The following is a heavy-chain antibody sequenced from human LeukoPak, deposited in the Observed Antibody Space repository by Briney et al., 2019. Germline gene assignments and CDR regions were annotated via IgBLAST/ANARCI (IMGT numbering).Heavy chain of an antibody. J-gene: IGHJ4*02. CDR2: ISSSSSTI. Sequence: GGSLRLSCASSGFTFSSYSMNWVRQAPGKGLEWVSYISSSSSTIYYADSVKGRFTISRDNAKHSLYLQMNSLRAEDTAVYYCARGHLKNDYWGQGTLVTVSS. V-gene: IGHV3-48*01. CDR1: GFTFSSYS. CDR3: ARGHLKNDY.